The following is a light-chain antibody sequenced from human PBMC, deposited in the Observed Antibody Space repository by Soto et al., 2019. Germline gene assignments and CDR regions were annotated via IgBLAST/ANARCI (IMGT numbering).Light chain of an antibody. CDR3: SSYTNTTTLV. J-gene: IGLJ2*01. CDR1: SNDIGGYNF. V-gene: IGLV2-14*01. Sequence: QSALTQPASVSGSPGQSITISCTETSNDIGGYNFVSWSQQLPGKAPKLIIYEVTNRPSGVSNRFSGSKSGNTASLTISGLQADDEADYYCSSYTNTTTLVFGGGTKLTVL. CDR2: EVT.